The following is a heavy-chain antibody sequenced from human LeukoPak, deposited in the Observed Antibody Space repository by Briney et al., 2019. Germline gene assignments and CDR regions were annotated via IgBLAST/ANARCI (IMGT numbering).Heavy chain of an antibody. J-gene: IGHJ4*02. CDR3: ARERNIAAAPDY. Sequence: KPGGSLRLSCAASAFTFSSYSMNWVRQAPGKGLEWISSISSSSSYIYYADSVKGRFTISRDNAKNSLYQQMNSLRAEDTAMYYCARERNIAAAPDYWGQGTLVTVSS. V-gene: IGHV3-21*01. D-gene: IGHD6-13*01. CDR2: ISSSSSYI. CDR1: AFTFSSYS.